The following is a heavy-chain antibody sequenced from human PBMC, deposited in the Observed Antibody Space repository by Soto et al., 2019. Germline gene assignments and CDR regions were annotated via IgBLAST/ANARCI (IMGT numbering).Heavy chain of an antibody. CDR2: INYGATST. CDR1: GFTFSTYN. D-gene: IGHD1-7*01. V-gene: IGHV3-48*02. CDR3: ARAQRTKIGTTDIDY. J-gene: IGHJ4*02. Sequence: AGGSLRLSCAASGFTFSTYNMNWVRQAPGKGLEWVSYINYGATSTYYADSVRGRFTISRDNDRSALFLQMNSLRDEDTAVYYCARAQRTKIGTTDIDYWGQGTLVTVSS.